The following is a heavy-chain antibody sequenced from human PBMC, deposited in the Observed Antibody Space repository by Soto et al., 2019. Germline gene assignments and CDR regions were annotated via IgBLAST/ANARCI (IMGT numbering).Heavy chain of an antibody. Sequence: EVRLVESGGGLVQPGGSLRLSCAASGFTFSTYWMHWVRQAPGKGLVWVSRINGDGTTTQYADSVKGRFTISRDNAKNTQYLQMNTLRGDDTAMYYCASIPMVRGPSDYWGQRTLVTVSS. D-gene: IGHD3-10*01. CDR3: ASIPMVRGPSDY. J-gene: IGHJ4*02. CDR2: INGDGTTT. CDR1: GFTFSTYW. V-gene: IGHV3-74*02.